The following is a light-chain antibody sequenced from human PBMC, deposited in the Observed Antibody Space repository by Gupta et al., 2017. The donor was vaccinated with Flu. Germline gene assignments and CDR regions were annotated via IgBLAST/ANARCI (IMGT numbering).Light chain of an antibody. CDR2: GAC. J-gene: IGKJ2*01. CDR1: QKISDY. V-gene: IGKV1-39*01. CDR3: QQSDSTSYT. Sequence: DLQMTPSPSSLTASVGDRVTLTCRASQKISDYLNWYQQKPGKAPKFLINGACRVKSGGPTRFSGSGSGTDCILTSSGLEPEDFATYYCQQSDSTSYTFGQGTKVEI.